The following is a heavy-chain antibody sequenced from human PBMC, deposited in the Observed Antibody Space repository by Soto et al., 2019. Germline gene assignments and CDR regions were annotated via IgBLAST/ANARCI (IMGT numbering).Heavy chain of an antibody. J-gene: IGHJ4*02. CDR2: ISAYNGNT. V-gene: IGHV1-18*01. Sequence: ASVKVSCKASGYTFTSYGISWVRQAPGQGLEWMGWISAYNGNTNYAQKLQGRVTMTTDTSTSTAYMELRSLRSDDTAVYYCARDRGLGRVSFPVMSDYWGQGSLVTVSS. CDR1: GYTFTSYG. CDR3: ARDRGLGRVSFPVMSDY. D-gene: IGHD2-21*01.